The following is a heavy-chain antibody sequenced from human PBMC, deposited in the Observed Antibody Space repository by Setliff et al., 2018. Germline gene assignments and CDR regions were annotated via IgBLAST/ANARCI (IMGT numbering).Heavy chain of an antibody. CDR3: ARAPPNRYSGSYEYFYMDV. CDR2: IYASGST. Sequence: PSETLSLTCTVSGGSISVSGGTYYWSWIRQPPGKGLEWIGYIYASGSTNYNPSLKSRVTLSVDTSKNQFSLKVSSVTAADTAVYYCARAPPNRYSGSYEYFYMDVWGKGTTVTVSS. CDR1: GGSISVSGGTYY. D-gene: IGHD1-26*01. V-gene: IGHV4-61*01. J-gene: IGHJ6*03.